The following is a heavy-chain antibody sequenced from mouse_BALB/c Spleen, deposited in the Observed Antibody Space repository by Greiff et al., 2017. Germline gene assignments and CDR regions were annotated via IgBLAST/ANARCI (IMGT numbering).Heavy chain of an antibody. V-gene: IGHV14-3*02. J-gene: IGHJ4*01. CDR1: GFNIKDTY. Sequence: VQLQQSGAELVKPGASVKLSCTASGFNIKDTYMHWVKQRPEQGLEWIGRIDPANGNTKYDPKFQGKATITADTSSNTAYLQLSSLTSEDTAVYYCAMGDGYYGGDYWGQGTSVTDSS. CDR3: AMGDGYYGGDY. D-gene: IGHD2-3*01. CDR2: IDPANGNT.